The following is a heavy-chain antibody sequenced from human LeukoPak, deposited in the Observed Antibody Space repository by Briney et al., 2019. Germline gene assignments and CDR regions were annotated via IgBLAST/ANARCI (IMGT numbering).Heavy chain of an antibody. D-gene: IGHD3-22*01. CDR2: FMPIFGTA. J-gene: IGHJ4*02. Sequence: GASVKVSCKASGGTFSNYAISWVRQAPGQGLEWMGRFMPIFGTANHAQKFQGRVTITTDESTTTAYVELSSLKSEDTAVYYCARGDSYTSSGYYYWGQGTLVTVSS. CDR1: GGTFSNYA. V-gene: IGHV1-69*05. CDR3: ARGDSYTSSGYYY.